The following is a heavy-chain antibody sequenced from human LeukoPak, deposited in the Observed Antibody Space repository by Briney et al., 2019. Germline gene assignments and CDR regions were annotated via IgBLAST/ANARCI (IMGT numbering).Heavy chain of an antibody. Sequence: AASVKVSCKASGGTFSSYAISWVRQAPGQGLEWMGGIIPIFGTANYAQKFQGRVTITADKSTSTAYMELSSLRSEDTAVFYCARAGRRLFGVLIPLSFDYWGQGTLVTVSS. CDR1: GGTFSSYA. V-gene: IGHV1-69*06. CDR2: IIPIFGTA. CDR3: ARAGRRLFGVLIPLSFDY. D-gene: IGHD3-3*01. J-gene: IGHJ4*02.